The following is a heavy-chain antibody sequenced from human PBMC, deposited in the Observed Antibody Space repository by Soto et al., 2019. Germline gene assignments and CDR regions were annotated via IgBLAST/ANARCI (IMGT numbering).Heavy chain of an antibody. CDR3: AKGYSGSFWGLYGMDV. CDR2: ISWDGGST. D-gene: IGHD6-6*01. V-gene: IGHV3-43*01. CDR1: GFTFDDYT. J-gene: IGHJ6*02. Sequence: PGGSLRLSCAASGFTFDDYTMHWVRQAPGKGLEWVSLISWDGGSTYYADSVKGRFTISRDNSKNSLYLQMNSLRTEDTALYYCAKGYSGSFWGLYGMDVWGQGTTVTVSS.